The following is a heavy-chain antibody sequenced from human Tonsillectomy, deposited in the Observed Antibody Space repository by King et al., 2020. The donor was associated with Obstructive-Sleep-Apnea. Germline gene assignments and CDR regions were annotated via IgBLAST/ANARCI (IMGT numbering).Heavy chain of an antibody. CDR1: GFTFSSYW. Sequence: VQLVESGGGLVKPGGSLRLSCAASGFTFSSYWMHWVRQAPGKGLVWVSRINSDGSSTSYADSVKGRFTISRDNAKNTLYLQMNSLRAEDTAVYYCASDNYYYYYGMDVWGQGTTVTVSS. CDR2: INSDGSST. CDR3: ASDNYYYYYGMDV. J-gene: IGHJ6*02. V-gene: IGHV3-74*01.